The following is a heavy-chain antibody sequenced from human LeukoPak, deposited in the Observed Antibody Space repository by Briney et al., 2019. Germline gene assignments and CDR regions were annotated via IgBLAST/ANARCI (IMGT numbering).Heavy chain of an antibody. CDR2: IYASGSS. V-gene: IGHV4-4*07. D-gene: IGHD3-22*01. CDR1: GGSISDYY. J-gene: IGHJ3*02. Sequence: SETLSLTCTVSGGSISDYYWSWIRQPAGKGLEWIGRIYASGSSNYNPSLNSRVTMSVVTSKNQFSLRLSSVTAADTAVYYCARRYYFDSSRAFDIWGQGTMVTVSS. CDR3: ARRYYFDSSRAFDI.